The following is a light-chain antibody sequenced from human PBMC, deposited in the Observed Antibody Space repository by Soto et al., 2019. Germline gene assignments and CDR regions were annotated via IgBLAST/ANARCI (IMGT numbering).Light chain of an antibody. CDR1: QSVSSN. J-gene: IGKJ2*01. CDR2: GAS. CDR3: QQYNNWPQT. Sequence: EIVMTQSPATLSVSPGERATLSCRASQSVSSNLAWYQQKPGQAPRLLIYGASTRATGIPARFSGSGSGTVFTLTISSLQSEDFAVYYCQQYNNWPQTFGQGTKLEIK. V-gene: IGKV3-15*01.